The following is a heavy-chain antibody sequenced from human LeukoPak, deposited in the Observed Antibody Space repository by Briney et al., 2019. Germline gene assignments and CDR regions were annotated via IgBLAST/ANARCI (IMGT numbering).Heavy chain of an antibody. V-gene: IGHV3-7*01. CDR1: GFHFGRFW. CDR3: AGLMTVADIDY. J-gene: IGHJ4*02. CDR2: IRQDGTEK. D-gene: IGHD6-19*01. Sequence: GGPLRLSCVAPGFHFGRFWMSWVRQAPGKRPEWVATIRQDGTEKFYVDSVKGRFSISRDNARNSIYLQMNSLRADDTAVYYCAGLMTVADIDYWGQGTLVTVSS.